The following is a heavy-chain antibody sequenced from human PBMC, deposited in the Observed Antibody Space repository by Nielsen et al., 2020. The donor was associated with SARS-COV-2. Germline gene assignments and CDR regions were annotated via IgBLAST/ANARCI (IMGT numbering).Heavy chain of an antibody. CDR3: AKEAHIAGNYYYYYGMDV. Sequence: GESLKISCAASGFTFSSYGMHWVRQAPGKGLEWVAVISYDGSNKYYADSVKGRFTISRDNSKNTLYLQMNSLRAEDTAVYYCAKEAHIAGNYYYYYGMDVWGQGTTVTVSS. V-gene: IGHV3-30*18. CDR1: GFTFSSYG. J-gene: IGHJ6*02. CDR2: ISYDGSNK. D-gene: IGHD6-13*01.